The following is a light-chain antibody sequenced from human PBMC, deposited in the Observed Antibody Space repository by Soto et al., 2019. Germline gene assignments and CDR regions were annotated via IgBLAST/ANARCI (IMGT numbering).Light chain of an antibody. CDR3: QQYHRYST. V-gene: IGKV1-5*01. CDR1: QSISAW. Sequence: DIQMNQSPSTLSAYVGDRVTITCRASQSISAWLAWYQQKPGKAPNLLIYDVSTLDSGVPSRFSGSASGTEFTLTISSLESDDFATYYCQQYHRYSTFGQGTKV. CDR2: DVS. J-gene: IGKJ1*01.